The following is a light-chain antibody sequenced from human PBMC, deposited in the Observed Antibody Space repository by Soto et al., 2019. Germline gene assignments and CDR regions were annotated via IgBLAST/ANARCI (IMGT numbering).Light chain of an antibody. Sequence: QSVLTQPASVSGSPGQSITISCTGTSSDVGGNKYVSWYQHYPGKAPKLMICDVSSRPSGVSNRFSGSKSGNTASLTISGLQAEDEADYYCSAFTGTTDVFGTGTKLTVL. V-gene: IGLV2-14*03. J-gene: IGLJ1*01. CDR1: SSDVGGNKY. CDR3: SAFTGTTDV. CDR2: DVS.